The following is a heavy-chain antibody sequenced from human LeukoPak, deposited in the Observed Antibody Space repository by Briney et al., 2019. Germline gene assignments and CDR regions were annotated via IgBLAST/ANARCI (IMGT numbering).Heavy chain of an antibody. CDR1: GFTFDDYA. CDR3: AKDVFTMVRGVLDY. CDR2: ISWNSGSI. J-gene: IGHJ4*02. Sequence: GGSLRLSCAASGFTFDDYAMHWVRQAPGKGLEWVSGISWNSGSIGYADSVKGRFTISRDNAKNSLYLQMNSLRAEDTALYYCAKDVFTMVRGVLDYWGQGTLVTVSS. V-gene: IGHV3-9*01. D-gene: IGHD3-10*01.